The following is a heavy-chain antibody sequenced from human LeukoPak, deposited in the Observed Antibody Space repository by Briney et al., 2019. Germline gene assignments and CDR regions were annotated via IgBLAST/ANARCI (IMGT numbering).Heavy chain of an antibody. CDR1: GFTFSSYW. J-gene: IGHJ5*02. V-gene: IGHV3-7*05. Sequence: GRSLRLSCAPSGFTFSSYWMSWVRQAPGKGLEGVANKKQDGSEKYYVDSVKGRFTISRDNDKNSLYLQMNSLRAEDTAVYYCARGLQSAVAGTRWFDPWGQGTLVTVSS. CDR2: KKQDGSEK. CDR3: ARGLQSAVAGTRWFDP. D-gene: IGHD6-19*01.